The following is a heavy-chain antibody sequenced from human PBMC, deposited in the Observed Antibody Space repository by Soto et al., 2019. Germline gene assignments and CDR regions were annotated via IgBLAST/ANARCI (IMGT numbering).Heavy chain of an antibody. V-gene: IGHV3-7*01. J-gene: IGHJ5*02. CDR1: GLTSPNHW. CDR3: AREGSGRTLDP. Sequence: EVQLVESGGGLVQPGGSLRLSCVVSGLTSPNHWISWVRQAPGKGLEWVANIKEDGSGRYYVDSVKGRFTISRDSAKNSLDLEMNSLRAEDTAVYFCAREGSGRTLDPWGQGTLVTVSP. D-gene: IGHD3-10*01. CDR2: IKEDGSGR.